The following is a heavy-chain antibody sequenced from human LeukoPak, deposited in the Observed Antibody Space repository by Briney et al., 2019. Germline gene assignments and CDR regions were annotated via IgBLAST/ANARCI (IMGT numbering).Heavy chain of an antibody. CDR1: GLTFSTYA. V-gene: IGHV3-23*01. Sequence: GGSLRLSCAVSGLTFSTYAMTWVRQAPGKGLEWVSAICATGGCPFYADSVKGRFTISRDNSKSTLYLQMNSLRADDTAMYYCVRDNPRCCGVVPANIDDLWGQGTLVTVSS. CDR2: ICATGGCP. J-gene: IGHJ5*02. D-gene: IGHD2-21*02. CDR3: VRDNPRCCGVVPANIDDL.